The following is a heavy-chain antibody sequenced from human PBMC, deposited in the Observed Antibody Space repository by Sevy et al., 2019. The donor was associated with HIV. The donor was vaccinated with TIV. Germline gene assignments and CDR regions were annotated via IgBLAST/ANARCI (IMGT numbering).Heavy chain of an antibody. CDR3: ARVFAVGGWFDP. V-gene: IGHV4-59*01. Sequence: SETLSLTCTVSGGSFSSYYWSWIRQPPGEGLEWIGYIYDSGSTNYNPSLKSRVTISVDTSKSQFSLKLSSVTAADAAVYYCARVFAVGGWFDPWGQGTLVTVSS. D-gene: IGHD6-19*01. CDR1: GGSFSSYY. J-gene: IGHJ5*02. CDR2: IYDSGST.